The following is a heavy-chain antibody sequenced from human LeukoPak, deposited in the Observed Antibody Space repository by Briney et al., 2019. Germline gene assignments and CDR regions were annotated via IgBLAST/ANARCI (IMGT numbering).Heavy chain of an antibody. CDR3: ATGGYYDILTGYYYYYGMDV. V-gene: IGHV1-8*01. Sequence: ASVKVSCKASGYTFTSYDINWVRQATGQGLEWMGWMNPNSGNTGYAQKFQGRVTMTGNTSISTAYMELSSLRSEDTAVYYCATGGYYDILTGYYYYYGMDVWGQGTTVTVSS. CDR2: MNPNSGNT. CDR1: GYTFTSYD. D-gene: IGHD3-9*01. J-gene: IGHJ6*02.